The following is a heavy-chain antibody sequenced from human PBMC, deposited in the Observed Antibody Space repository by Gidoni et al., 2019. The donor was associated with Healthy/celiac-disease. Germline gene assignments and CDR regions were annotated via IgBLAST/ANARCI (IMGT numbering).Heavy chain of an antibody. V-gene: IGHV1-58*01. CDR2: IVVGSGNT. CDR3: AADSGSYSQFDY. CDR1: GFTFTSSA. Sequence: QMQLVQSGPEVKKPGTSVKVSCKASGFTFTSSAVQWVRQARGQRLEWIGWIVVGSGNTNYAQKFQERVTITRDMSTSTAYMELSSLRSEDTAVYYCAADSGSYSQFDYWGQGTLVTVSS. D-gene: IGHD1-26*01. J-gene: IGHJ4*02.